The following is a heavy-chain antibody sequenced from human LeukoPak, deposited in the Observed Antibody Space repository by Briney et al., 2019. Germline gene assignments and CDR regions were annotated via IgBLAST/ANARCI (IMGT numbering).Heavy chain of an antibody. D-gene: IGHD3-16*01. V-gene: IGHV4-30-2*01. J-gene: IGHJ4*02. CDR1: GGSISSGGYY. Sequence: SQTLSLTCTVSGGSISSGGYYWSWIRQPPGKGLEWIGYIYHSGSTYYNPSLKSRVTISVDRSKNQFSLKLSSVTAADTAVYYCARDSTMGEYYFDYWGQGTLVTVSS. CDR2: IYHSGST. CDR3: ARDSTMGEYYFDY.